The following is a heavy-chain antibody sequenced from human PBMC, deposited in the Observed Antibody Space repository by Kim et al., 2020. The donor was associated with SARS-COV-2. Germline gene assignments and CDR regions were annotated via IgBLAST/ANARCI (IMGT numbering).Heavy chain of an antibody. CDR1: GYTFTSYA. V-gene: IGHV1-3*01. D-gene: IGHD3-3*01. CDR3: ARDGGITIFGVVLRQYYYGMDV. CDR2: INAGNGNT. Sequence: ASVKVSCKASGYTFTSYAMHWVRQAPGQRLEWMGWINAGNGNTKYSQKFQGRVTITRDTSASTAYMELSSLRSEDTAVYYCARDGGITIFGVVLRQYYYGMDVWGQGTTVTVYS. J-gene: IGHJ6*02.